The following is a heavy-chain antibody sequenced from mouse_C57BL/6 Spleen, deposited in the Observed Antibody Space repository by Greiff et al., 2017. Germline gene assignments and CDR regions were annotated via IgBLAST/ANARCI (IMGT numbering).Heavy chain of an antibody. D-gene: IGHD1-3*01. CDR3: ARAGDNFFYAMDY. J-gene: IGHJ4*01. CDR2: VYPRSGNT. V-gene: IGHV1-81*01. CDR1: GYTFTSYG. Sequence: QVQLQQSGAELARPGASVQLSCKASGYTFTSYGISWVKQRTGQGLEWIGEVYPRSGNTYYNEKFKGKATLTADKSSGKASMGLRSLASEDSGVYFCARAGDNFFYAMDYRRQGTSVTVST.